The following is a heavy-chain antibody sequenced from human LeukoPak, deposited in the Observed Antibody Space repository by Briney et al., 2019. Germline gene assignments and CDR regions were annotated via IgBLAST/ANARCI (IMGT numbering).Heavy chain of an antibody. V-gene: IGHV3-7*01. J-gene: IGHJ6*03. D-gene: IGHD2-2*02. CDR3: ASCTSCYTVYYYYYYMDV. CDR2: IKQDGSEK. Sequence: GGSLRLSCAASGFTFSSYWMSWVRQAPGKGLEWVANIKQDGSEKYYVDSVKGRFTISRDNAKNSLYLQMNSLRAEDTAVYYCASCTSCYTVYYYYYYMDVWGKGTTVTASS. CDR1: GFTFSSYW.